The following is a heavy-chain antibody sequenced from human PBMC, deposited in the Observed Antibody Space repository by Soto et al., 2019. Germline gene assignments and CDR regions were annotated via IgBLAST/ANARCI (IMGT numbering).Heavy chain of an antibody. V-gene: IGHV3-74*01. J-gene: IGHJ5*02. D-gene: IGHD5-18*01. CDR3: ARALYSYDPNWFDP. CDR2: INSDGSST. Sequence: PGGSLRLSCAASGFTFSSYGMHWVRQAPGKGLVWVSRINSDGSSTSYADSVKGRFTISRDNAKNTLYLQMNSLRAEDTAVYYCARALYSYDPNWFDPWGQGTLVTVSS. CDR1: GFTFSSYG.